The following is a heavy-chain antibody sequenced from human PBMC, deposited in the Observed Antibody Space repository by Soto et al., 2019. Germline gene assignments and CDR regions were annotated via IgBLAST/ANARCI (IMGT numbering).Heavy chain of an antibody. J-gene: IGHJ4*02. V-gene: IGHV4-4*07. CDR1: GGSINTFY. CDR3: AREGSYSAYNFAHGIQLWSFDF. Sequence: SETLSLTCTVSGGSINTFYWRWVRQPAGKGLEWIGRIFSSGSTSFNPSLESRVAMSVDTSKKHFSLNLSSVTAADMAVYYCAREGSYSAYNFAHGIQLWSFDFWGQGDLVTVYS. CDR2: IFSSGST. D-gene: IGHD5-12*01.